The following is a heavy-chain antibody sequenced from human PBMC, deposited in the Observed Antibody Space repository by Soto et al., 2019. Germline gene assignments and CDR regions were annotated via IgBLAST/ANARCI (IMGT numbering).Heavy chain of an antibody. CDR1: GYTFTSYA. D-gene: IGHD3-10*01. J-gene: IGHJ6*02. CDR3: ARASDGFKYYYYYYGMDV. CDR2: INAGNGNT. Sequence: ASVKVSCKASGYTFTSYAMHWVRQAPGQRLEWMGWINAGNGNTKYSQKFQGRVSITRDTSASTAYMELSSLRSEDTAVYYCARASDGFKYYYYYYGMDVWGQGTTVTVSS. V-gene: IGHV1-3*01.